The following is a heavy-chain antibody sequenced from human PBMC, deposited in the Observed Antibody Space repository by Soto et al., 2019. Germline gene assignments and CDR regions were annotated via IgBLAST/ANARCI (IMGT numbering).Heavy chain of an antibody. D-gene: IGHD2-2*02. J-gene: IGHJ6*02. CDR1: GYTFTSYD. Sequence: ASVKVSCKASGYTFTSYDINWVRQATGQGLEWMGWMNPNSGNTGYAQKFQGRVTMTRNTSISTAYMELSSLRSEDTAVYYCARTMGRYQLPYRYYYYYGMDVWGQGTTVTVSS. V-gene: IGHV1-8*01. CDR3: ARTMGRYQLPYRYYYYYGMDV. CDR2: MNPNSGNT.